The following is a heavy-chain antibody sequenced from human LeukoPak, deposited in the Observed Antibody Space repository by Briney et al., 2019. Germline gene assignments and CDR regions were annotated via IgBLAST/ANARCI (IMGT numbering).Heavy chain of an antibody. CDR3: ARDPHGSGSIHDAFDI. Sequence: GGSLRLSCAASGFTFSSYWIHWVRQVPGKGLVWVSRIATDGSMPSYADSVKGRFTISRDNAKNTVSLQMNSLGVEDTAVYYCARDPHGSGSIHDAFDIWGQGTMVTVSS. D-gene: IGHD3-10*01. CDR2: IATDGSMP. V-gene: IGHV3-74*01. J-gene: IGHJ3*02. CDR1: GFTFSSYW.